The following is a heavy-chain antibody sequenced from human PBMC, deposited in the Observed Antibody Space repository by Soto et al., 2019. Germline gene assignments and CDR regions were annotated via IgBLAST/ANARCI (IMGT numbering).Heavy chain of an antibody. CDR1: GFTFNNAW. V-gene: IGHV3-15*01. CDR3: TTDGPYRRSSTWFEP. Sequence: EVQLVESGGGLVKPGGSLRLSCAASGFTFNNAWMTWVRQAPGKGLEWVGRIKSKADGETTDYAAPVKGRFTISRDDSKNTLYLQMNSRKTEDTAVYYGTTDGPYRRSSTWFEPWGQGTLVTVSS. CDR2: IKSKADGETT. D-gene: IGHD6-6*01. J-gene: IGHJ5*02.